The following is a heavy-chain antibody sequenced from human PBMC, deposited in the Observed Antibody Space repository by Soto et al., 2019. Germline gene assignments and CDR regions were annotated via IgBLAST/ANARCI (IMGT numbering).Heavy chain of an antibody. CDR3: ARDRAYYESSGLYFDY. CDR2: IYDSGST. J-gene: IGHJ4*02. D-gene: IGHD3-22*01. Sequence: SETLSLTCTVSGDSIRSYYWSWIRQPPGKGLEWIGYIYDSGSTNYNPSLKRRVTISVDTSKSQFSLKLSSVTAADTAVYYCARDRAYYESSGLYFDYWGQGTLVTVSS. CDR1: GDSIRSYY. V-gene: IGHV4-59*01.